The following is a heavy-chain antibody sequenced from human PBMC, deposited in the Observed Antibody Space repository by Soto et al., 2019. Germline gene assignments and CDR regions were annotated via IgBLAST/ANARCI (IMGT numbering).Heavy chain of an antibody. J-gene: IGHJ5*02. CDR2: INAGNGNT. Sequence: ASVKVSCKASGYTFTSYAMHWVRQAPGQRLEWMGWINAGNGNTKYSQKFQGRVTITRDTSASTAYMELSSLRSEDTAVYYCAREKYCSGGSCYSGVWFDPWGQGTLVTVSS. CDR1: GYTFTSYA. V-gene: IGHV1-3*01. D-gene: IGHD2-15*01. CDR3: AREKYCSGGSCYSGVWFDP.